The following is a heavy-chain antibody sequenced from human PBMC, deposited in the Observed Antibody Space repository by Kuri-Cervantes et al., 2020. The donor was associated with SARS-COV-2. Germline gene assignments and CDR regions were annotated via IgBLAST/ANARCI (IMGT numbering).Heavy chain of an antibody. CDR2: IIPMFGTA. D-gene: IGHD7-27*01. CDR3: ATRVAGDPDYYYYYMDV. J-gene: IGHJ6*03. Sequence: SVKVSCKASGDSFSSYSFNWVRQAPGQGLEWMGGIIPMFGTADYAQKFQGRVTMTADESTNTAYMELSSLRFEDTAVYYCATRVAGDPDYYYYYMDVWGTGTTVTVSS. CDR1: GDSFSSYS. V-gene: IGHV1-69*13.